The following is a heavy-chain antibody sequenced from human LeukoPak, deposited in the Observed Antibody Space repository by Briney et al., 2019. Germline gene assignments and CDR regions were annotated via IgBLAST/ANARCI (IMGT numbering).Heavy chain of an antibody. CDR3: VISGYDPNYYYYYYMDV. V-gene: IGHV1-69*05. Sequence: GASVKVSCKASGGTFSSYAISWVRQAPGQGLEWMGGIIPIFGTANYAQKFQGRVTITTDESTSTAYMELSSLRSEDTAVYYCVISGYDPNYYYYYYMDVWGKGTTVTVSS. CDR2: IIPIFGTA. J-gene: IGHJ6*03. CDR1: GGTFSSYA. D-gene: IGHD5-12*01.